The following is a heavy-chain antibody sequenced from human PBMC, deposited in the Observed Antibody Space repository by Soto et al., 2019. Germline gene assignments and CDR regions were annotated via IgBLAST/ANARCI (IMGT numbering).Heavy chain of an antibody. Sequence: GSLRLSCAASGFTFSSYGMHWVRQAPGKGLEWVAVISYDGSNKYYADSVKGRFTISRDNSKNTLYLQMNSLRAEGTAVYYCAKDGNYDILNGYSDRYYYYYYMDVWGKGTTVTVSS. D-gene: IGHD3-9*01. CDR2: ISYDGSNK. V-gene: IGHV3-30*18. J-gene: IGHJ6*03. CDR3: AKDGNYDILNGYSDRYYYYYYMDV. CDR1: GFTFSSYG.